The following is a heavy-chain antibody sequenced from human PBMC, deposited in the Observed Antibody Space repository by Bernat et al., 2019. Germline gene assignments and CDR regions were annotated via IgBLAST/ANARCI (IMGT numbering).Heavy chain of an antibody. CDR3: AGDPADSLTRNWFDP. Sequence: EMQLVESGGGLVKPGGSLRLSCTASGFTFSDFSMNWVRQALGKGLEWLSYISRISSHIYYADSVKGRFTISRDNAKSTLYLQMNSLRADDTAVYYCAGDPADSLTRNWFDPWGQGTLVTVSS. J-gene: IGHJ5*02. CDR2: ISRISSHI. D-gene: IGHD4-4*01. V-gene: IGHV3-21*05. CDR1: GFTFSDFS.